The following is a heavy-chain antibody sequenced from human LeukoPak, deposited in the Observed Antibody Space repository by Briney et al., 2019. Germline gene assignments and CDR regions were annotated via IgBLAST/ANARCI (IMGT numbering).Heavy chain of an antibody. D-gene: IGHD6-19*01. CDR1: GGSISSYY. V-gene: IGHV4-59*01. CDR2: IYHSGST. Sequence: PSETLSLTCTVSGGSISSYYWSWIRQPPGKGLEWIGYIYHSGSTNYNPSLKSRVTISVDTSKNQFSLKMSSMTAADTAVYYCATAKGSVAGLIDYWGQGTLVTVSS. CDR3: ATAKGSVAGLIDY. J-gene: IGHJ4*02.